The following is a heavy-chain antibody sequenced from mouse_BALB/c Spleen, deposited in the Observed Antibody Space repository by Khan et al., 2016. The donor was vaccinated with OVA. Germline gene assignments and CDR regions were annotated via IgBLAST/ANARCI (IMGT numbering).Heavy chain of an antibody. CDR1: GFTFRTYA. CDR3: ARAPYGNFAD. J-gene: IGHJ3*01. D-gene: IGHD2-1*01. Sequence: EVELVESGGGLVKPGGSLKLSCAASGFTFRTYAMSWVRQTPEKRLEWVATISSDGDYTYFPDNVTGRFTISRDNAKNTLCLQMTSLRSEDTAMYYGARAPYGNFADWGQGTLVTVSA. V-gene: IGHV5-9-3*01. CDR2: ISSDGDYT.